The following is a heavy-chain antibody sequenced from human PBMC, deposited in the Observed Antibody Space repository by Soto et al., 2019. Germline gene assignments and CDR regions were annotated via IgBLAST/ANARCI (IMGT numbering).Heavy chain of an antibody. Sequence: EVQLLESGGGLVQPGGSLRLSCAASGFTFSSYAMSWVRQAPGKGLEWVSAISGSGGSTYYADSVKGRFTISRDNSKITLYLQMNSLRAEDTAVYYCAKDLPGYSSSWDAFDIWGQGTMVTVSS. D-gene: IGHD6-13*01. CDR3: AKDLPGYSSSWDAFDI. V-gene: IGHV3-23*01. CDR2: ISGSGGST. CDR1: GFTFSSYA. J-gene: IGHJ3*02.